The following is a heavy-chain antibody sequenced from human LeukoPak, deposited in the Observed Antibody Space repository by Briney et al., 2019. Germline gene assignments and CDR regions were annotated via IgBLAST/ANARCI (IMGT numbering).Heavy chain of an antibody. CDR2: IYHSGST. CDR3: ARAAGPSSPFDH. J-gene: IGHJ4*02. V-gene: IGHV4-30-2*01. CDR1: GGSISSGDYS. D-gene: IGHD3-10*01. Sequence: SQTLSLTCVVAGGSISSGDYSCSWIRQPPGKGLEWIGHIYHSGSTHYNPSLNSRVTISVDRSKNQFSLKLSSVTAADTAMYYCARAAGPSSPFDHWGQGTLVTVSS.